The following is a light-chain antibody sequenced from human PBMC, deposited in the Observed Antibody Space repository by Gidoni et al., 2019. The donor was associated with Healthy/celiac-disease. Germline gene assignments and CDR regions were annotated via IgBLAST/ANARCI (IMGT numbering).Light chain of an antibody. Sequence: DIVMTQSQDSLAVSLGERASSTNQNYLAWYQQKPGQPPKLLIYWASNRESGVPDRFSGSGSGTDFTLTISSLQAEDVAVYYCQQYYSTPEYTFGQGTKLEIK. CDR1: STNQNY. V-gene: IGKV4-1*01. J-gene: IGKJ2*01. CDR2: WAS. CDR3: QQYYSTPEYT.